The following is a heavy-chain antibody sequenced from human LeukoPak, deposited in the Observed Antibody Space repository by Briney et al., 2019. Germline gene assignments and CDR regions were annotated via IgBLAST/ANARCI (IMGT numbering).Heavy chain of an antibody. Sequence: PSETLSLTCTVSGASISSFYWSWIRQPPGKRLEWIGYVYHSGRTNYNPSLKSRVTISADTSKNHFSLKLISVTAADTAIYYCAREDASGGTHLDYWGQGTLVTVSS. CDR3: AREDASGGTHLDY. D-gene: IGHD4-23*01. CDR1: GASISSFY. J-gene: IGHJ4*02. V-gene: IGHV4-59*01. CDR2: VYHSGRT.